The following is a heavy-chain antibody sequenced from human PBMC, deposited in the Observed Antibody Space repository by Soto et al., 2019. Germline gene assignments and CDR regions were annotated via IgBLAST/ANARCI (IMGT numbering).Heavy chain of an antibody. CDR1: GGTFSSYA. CDR3: ARTNRKSLYYFDY. CDR2: IIPIFGTA. J-gene: IGHJ4*02. V-gene: IGHV1-69*13. Sequence: SVKGSCKASGGTFSSYAISWVRQAPGQGLEWMGGIIPIFGTANYAQKFQGRVTITAXXXXSXXXMXLXXPRXEGTAVDYCARTNRKSLYYFDYWGQGTLVTVSP. D-gene: IGHD3-16*02.